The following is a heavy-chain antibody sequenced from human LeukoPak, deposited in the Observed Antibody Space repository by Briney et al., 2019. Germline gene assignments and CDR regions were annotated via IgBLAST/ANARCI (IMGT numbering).Heavy chain of an antibody. D-gene: IGHD4-17*01. CDR3: AKDLRSSPIAFHI. CDR1: GFTFSGYA. V-gene: IGHV3-23*01. Sequence: GGSLRLSCAASGFTFSGYAMTWVRQAPGKGLEWVSSISGSGDSTYYADSVKGRFTISRDNSKNTLYLQMNSLRAEDTAVYYCAKDLRSSPIAFHIWGQGTMVTVSS. CDR2: ISGSGDST. J-gene: IGHJ3*02.